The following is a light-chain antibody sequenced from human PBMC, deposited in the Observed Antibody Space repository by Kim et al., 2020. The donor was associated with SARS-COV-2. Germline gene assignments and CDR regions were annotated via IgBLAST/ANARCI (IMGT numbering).Light chain of an antibody. Sequence: LNWYQHRPGNAPQLLIYGVSTLQSGVPSRFSGDGYGTEFTLTISRLQPEDFATYFCHQSYSATYSFGQGTKLEI. CDR2: GVS. J-gene: IGKJ2*03. CDR3: HQSYSATYS. V-gene: IGKV1-39*01.